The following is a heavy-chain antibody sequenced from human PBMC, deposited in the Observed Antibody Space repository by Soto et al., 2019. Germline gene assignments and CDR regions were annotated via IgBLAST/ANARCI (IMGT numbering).Heavy chain of an antibody. V-gene: IGHV1-2*04. Sequence: ASVKVSCKASGYTFTGYYMHWVRQAPGQGLEWMGWINTNSGGTNYAQKFQGWVTMTRDTSISTAYMELSRLRSDDTAVYYCARVDSSSSNAFDIWGQGTMVTVSS. CDR3: ARVDSSSSNAFDI. CDR2: INTNSGGT. J-gene: IGHJ3*02. CDR1: GYTFTGYY. D-gene: IGHD6-6*01.